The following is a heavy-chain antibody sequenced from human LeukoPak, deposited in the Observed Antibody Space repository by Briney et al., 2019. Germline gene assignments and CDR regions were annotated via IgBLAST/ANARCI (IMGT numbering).Heavy chain of an antibody. V-gene: IGHV3-9*01. D-gene: IGHD5-18*01. CDR3: AKGGYRNYYYGMDV. CDR2: ISWNSGSI. CDR1: GFTFDDYA. J-gene: IGHJ6*02. Sequence: PGGSLRLSCAASGFTFDDYAMHWGRQAPGKGLEWVSGISWNSGSIGYADSVKGRFTISRDNAKNSLYLQMNSLRAEDTALYYCAKGGYRNYYYGMDVWGQGTTVTVSS.